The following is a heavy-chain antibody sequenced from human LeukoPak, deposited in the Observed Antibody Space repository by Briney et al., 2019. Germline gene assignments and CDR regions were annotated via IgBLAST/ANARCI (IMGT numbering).Heavy chain of an antibody. CDR2: LSAGGGGA. V-gene: IGHV3-23*01. J-gene: IGHJ6*02. CDR1: GFICRSYA. CDR3: AKENWDDSSGYPNYYYYGMDV. Sequence: GGSLRLSCAASGFICRSYAMSWVRQAPGKGLEWVSSLSAGGGGAYYADSVRGRFTISRGNSKNTLYLQMNSLRAEDTAVYYCAKENWDDSSGYPNYYYYGMDVWGQGTTVTVSS. D-gene: IGHD3-22*01.